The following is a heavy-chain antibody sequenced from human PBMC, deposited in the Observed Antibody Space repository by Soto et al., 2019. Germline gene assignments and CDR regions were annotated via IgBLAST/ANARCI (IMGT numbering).Heavy chain of an antibody. J-gene: IGHJ5*02. CDR2: IWYDGSNK. V-gene: IGHV3-33*01. CDR3: AREVIVVVPAAIPIPRSGWFDP. D-gene: IGHD2-2*01. Sequence: GGSLRLSCAASGFTFSSYGMHWVRQAPGKGLEWVAVIWYDGSNKYYADSVKGRFTISRDNSKNTLYLQMNSLRAEDTAVYYCAREVIVVVPAAIPIPRSGWFDPWGQGTLVTVSS. CDR1: GFTFSSYG.